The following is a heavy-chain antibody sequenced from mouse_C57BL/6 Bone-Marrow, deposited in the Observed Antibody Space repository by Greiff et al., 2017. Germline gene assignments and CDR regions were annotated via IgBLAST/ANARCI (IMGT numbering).Heavy chain of an antibody. D-gene: IGHD1-1*01. Sequence: EVQRVESGGGLVQPGGSLKLSCAASGFTFSDYGMAWVRQAPRKGPEWVAFISNLAYSIYYADTVTGRFTITRENAKNTLYLEMISLRSADTAMYYCARHSTVVATSNAMGYWGQGTSVTVAS. J-gene: IGHJ4*01. CDR3: ARHSTVVATSNAMGY. CDR1: GFTFSDYG. V-gene: IGHV5-15*01. CDR2: ISNLAYSI.